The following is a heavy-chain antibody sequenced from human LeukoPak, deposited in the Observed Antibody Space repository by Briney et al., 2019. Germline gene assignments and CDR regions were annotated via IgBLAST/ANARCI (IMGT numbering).Heavy chain of an antibody. V-gene: IGHV3-30*03. CDR2: ISHDGSNK. J-gene: IGHJ4*02. Sequence: GGSLRLSYAASGFIFSSYGMHWVRQAPGKGLEWVAVISHDGSNKYYADSVKGRFTISGDNSKNTLYLQMNSLRAEDTAVYYCALGGTYFDYWGQGILVTVSS. CDR3: ALGGTYFDY. D-gene: IGHD1-7*01. CDR1: GFIFSSYG.